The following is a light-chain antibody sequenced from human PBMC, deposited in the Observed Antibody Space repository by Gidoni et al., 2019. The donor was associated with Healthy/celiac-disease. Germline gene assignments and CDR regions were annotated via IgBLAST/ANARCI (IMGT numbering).Light chain of an antibody. V-gene: IGLV2-14*01. Sequence: QSALTQPASVSGSPGQSITISCTGTSSAVGGYNYVSWYQQHPVKAPKRRIYDVSNRPSGVSNRFSGSKSGNTASLTISGLQAEDEADYYCSSYTSSSTRVFGGGTKLTVL. CDR3: SSYTSSSTRV. CDR1: SSAVGGYNY. CDR2: DVS. J-gene: IGLJ2*01.